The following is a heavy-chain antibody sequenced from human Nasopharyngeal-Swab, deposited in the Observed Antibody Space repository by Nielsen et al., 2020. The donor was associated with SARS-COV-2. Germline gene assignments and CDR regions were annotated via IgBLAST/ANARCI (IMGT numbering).Heavy chain of an antibody. D-gene: IGHD5-18*01. CDR2: MNPNSGNT. J-gene: IGHJ4*02. V-gene: IGHV1-8*01. CDR3: ARAGKIQLWFNSLYYFDY. Sequence: WVRQAPGQGLEWMGWMNPNSGNTGYAQKFQGRVTMTRNTSIRTAYMELSSLRSEDTAVYYCARAGKIQLWFNSLYYFDYWGQGTLVTVSS.